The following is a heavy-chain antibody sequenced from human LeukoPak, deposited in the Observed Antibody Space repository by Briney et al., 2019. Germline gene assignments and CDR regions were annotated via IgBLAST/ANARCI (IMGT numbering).Heavy chain of an antibody. J-gene: IGHJ4*02. CDR3: AGRGDGNLYYFDH. D-gene: IGHD5-24*01. CDR1: GFTFSSYW. CDR2: IKQDGGEK. Sequence: TGGSLRLSCAASGFTFSSYWMSWVRQAPGKGLEWVTNIKQDGGEKYYVDSVKGRFTISRDNAKNSLYLQMNSLRPEDTAVYYCAGRGDGNLYYFDHWGQGTLVTASS. V-gene: IGHV3-7*04.